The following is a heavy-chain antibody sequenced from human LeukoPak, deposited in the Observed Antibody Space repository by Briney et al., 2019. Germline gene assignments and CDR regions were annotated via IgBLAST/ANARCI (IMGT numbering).Heavy chain of an antibody. CDR3: ARSLPYGTTWYGRSDF. CDR1: GFPFNAYW. D-gene: IGHD6-13*01. J-gene: IGHJ4*02. CDR2: IRQDGDTK. V-gene: IGHV3-7*03. Sequence: GGSLRLSCAASGFPFNAYWMTWVRQTPGKGLEWVANIRQDGDTKYYVDSVKGRFTISRDNAMNSLYLQMNSLRAEDTAIYYCARSLPYGTTWYGRSDFWGQGTLVTVSS.